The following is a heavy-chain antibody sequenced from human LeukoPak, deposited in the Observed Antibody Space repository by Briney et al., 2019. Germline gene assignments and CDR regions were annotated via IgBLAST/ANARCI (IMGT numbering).Heavy chain of an antibody. J-gene: IGHJ4*02. CDR1: GYSISSGYY. V-gene: IGHV4-38-2*01. CDR2: IYYSGST. Sequence: PSQTLSLTCAVSGYSISSGYYWGWIRQPPGKGLEWIGSIYYSGSTYYNPSLKSRVTISVDTSKNQFSLKLSSVTAADTAVYYCARTRRIAVAGTVSDFDYWGQGTLVTVSS. CDR3: ARTRRIAVAGTVSDFDY. D-gene: IGHD6-19*01.